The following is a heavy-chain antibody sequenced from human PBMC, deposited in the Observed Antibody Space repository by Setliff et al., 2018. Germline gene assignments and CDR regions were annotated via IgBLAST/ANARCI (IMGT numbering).Heavy chain of an antibody. V-gene: IGHV4-30-4*01. CDR1: SGSINSGDYY. Sequence: SETLSLTCTVSSGSINSGDYYWSWIRQPPGKGLEWIGYIYHSGSTYYNPSLKSRVTISVDTSKNQLSLKLSSVTAADTAVYYCATYSLLWFGELSRWGQGTLVTVSS. J-gene: IGHJ4*02. CDR3: ATYSLLWFGELSR. CDR2: IYHSGST. D-gene: IGHD3-10*01.